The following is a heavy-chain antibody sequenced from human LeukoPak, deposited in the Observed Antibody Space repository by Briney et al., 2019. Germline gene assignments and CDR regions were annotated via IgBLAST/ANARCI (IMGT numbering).Heavy chain of an antibody. Sequence: SETLSLTCTVSGGSISSHYWSWIRQPPGKGLEWIGYIYYSGSTNYNPSLKSRVTISVDTSKNQFSLKLSSVTAADTAVYYCASILTGYLYAFDIWGQGTMVTVSS. V-gene: IGHV4-59*11. CDR1: GGSISSHY. D-gene: IGHD3-9*01. CDR2: IYYSGST. CDR3: ASILTGYLYAFDI. J-gene: IGHJ3*02.